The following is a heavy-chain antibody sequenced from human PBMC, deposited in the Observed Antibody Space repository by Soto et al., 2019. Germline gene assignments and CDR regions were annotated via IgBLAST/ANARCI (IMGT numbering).Heavy chain of an antibody. CDR3: ARRTHTGYGSIYGMDV. Sequence: GEALKSSCKGSGYSLTSYWIGWVRQMPGKGLEWMGIIYPGDSDTRYSPSFQGQVTISADKSISTAYLQWSSLKASDTAMYYCARRTHTGYGSIYGMDVWGQGTTVTVSS. J-gene: IGHJ6*02. CDR1: GYSLTSYW. D-gene: IGHD3-10*01. CDR2: IYPGDSDT. V-gene: IGHV5-51*01.